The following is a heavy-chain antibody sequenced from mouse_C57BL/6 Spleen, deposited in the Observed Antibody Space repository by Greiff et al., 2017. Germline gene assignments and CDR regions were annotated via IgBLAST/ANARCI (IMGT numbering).Heavy chain of an antibody. V-gene: IGHV1-55*01. J-gene: IGHJ2*01. Sequence: QVHVKQPGAELVKPGASVKMSCKASGYTFTSYWITWVKQRPGQGLEWIGDIYPGSGSTNYNEKFKSKATLTVDTSSSTAYMQLSSLTSEDSAVYYCARDYYEDYFDYWGQGTTLTVSS. CDR3: ARDYYEDYFDY. D-gene: IGHD1-1*01. CDR1: GYTFTSYW. CDR2: IYPGSGST.